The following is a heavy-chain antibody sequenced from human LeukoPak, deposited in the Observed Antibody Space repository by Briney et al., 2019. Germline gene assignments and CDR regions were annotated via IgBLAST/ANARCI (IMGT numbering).Heavy chain of an antibody. J-gene: IGHJ6*04. CDR2: IKSNIEGGTT. CDR1: GFTFSNAW. Sequence: PGGSLRLSRAASGFTFSNAWMSWVRQAPGKGLEWVGRIKSNIEGGTTDYAAPVRGRFTISRDDSKNTLYLQMNSLKTEDTAVYYCSSYKGGVWGKGTTVTVSS. CDR3: SSYKGGV. V-gene: IGHV3-15*01. D-gene: IGHD3-10*01.